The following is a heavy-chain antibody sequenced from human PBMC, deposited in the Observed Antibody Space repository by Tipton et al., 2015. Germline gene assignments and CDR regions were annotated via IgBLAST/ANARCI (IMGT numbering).Heavy chain of an antibody. J-gene: IGHJ6*02. CDR1: GYTFTGYY. D-gene: IGHD4-11*01. CDR2: INPYSGAT. V-gene: IGHV1-2*02. CDR3: ARADYSNYIYGMDV. Sequence: QLVQSGPEVKKPGASVKVSCTASGYTFTGYYMHWVRQAPGQGLEWMGWINPYSGATNYAQKFQGRVSMNRDTSISTAYMELSRLRSDDTAVYYCARADYSNYIYGMDVWGQGTTVTVSS.